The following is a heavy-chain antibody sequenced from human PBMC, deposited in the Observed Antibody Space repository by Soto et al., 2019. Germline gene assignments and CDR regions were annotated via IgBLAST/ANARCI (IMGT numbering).Heavy chain of an antibody. D-gene: IGHD3-22*01. J-gene: IGHJ6*02. CDR3: ARDRGRSDLRDTHYYDSSDLDYGMDV. CDR1: GFTFSSYW. V-gene: IGHV3-7*01. CDR2: INQDGSEK. Sequence: EVRLVESGGGLVQPGGSLTLSCAASGFTFSSYWKTRVRQAPGKGLEWVANINQDGSEKYYMDSMKGRFTISRDNAKNSLLLQLNSLRAEDTAVYYCARDRGRSDLRDTHYYDSSDLDYGMDVWGQGTTVTVSS.